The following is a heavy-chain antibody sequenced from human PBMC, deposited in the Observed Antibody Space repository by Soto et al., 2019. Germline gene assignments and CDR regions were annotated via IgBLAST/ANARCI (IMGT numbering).Heavy chain of an antibody. Sequence: PSETLSLTCAVYGGSFSGYYWSWIRQPPGKGLEWIGEINHSGSTNYNPSLKSRVTISVDTSKNQFSLKLSSVTAADTAVYYCAIPQRDPRGMDVWGQGTTVTVSS. CDR2: INHSGST. CDR1: GGSFSGYY. V-gene: IGHV4-34*01. CDR3: AIPQRDPRGMDV. J-gene: IGHJ6*02.